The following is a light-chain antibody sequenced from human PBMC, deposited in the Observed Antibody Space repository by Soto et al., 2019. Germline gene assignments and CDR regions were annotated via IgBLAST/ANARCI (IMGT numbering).Light chain of an antibody. CDR1: SSDVGSYNR. J-gene: IGLJ2*01. Sequence: QSALTQPASVSGSPGQSITISCTGSSSDVGSYNRVSWYQQLPGEAPKLMIYEGSKRPSGFSNRFSGSKSGNTASLTISGLQDEDEADYYCCSFERSITLVFGGGTKLTVL. V-gene: IGLV2-23*01. CDR2: EGS. CDR3: CSFERSITLV.